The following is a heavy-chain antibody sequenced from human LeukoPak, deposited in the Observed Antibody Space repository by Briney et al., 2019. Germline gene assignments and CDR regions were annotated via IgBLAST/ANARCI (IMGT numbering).Heavy chain of an antibody. Sequence: SETLSLTCAVYGGSFSGYYWSWIRQPPGKGLEWIGYIHYSGFTDYNPSLQSRVTISVDRSKNQFSLKLSSVTAADTAVYYCARGYNERVLLWFGDYYGMDVWGQGTTVTVSS. CDR2: IHYSGFT. D-gene: IGHD3-10*01. CDR3: ARGYNERVLLWFGDYYGMDV. J-gene: IGHJ6*02. V-gene: IGHV4-34*01. CDR1: GGSFSGYY.